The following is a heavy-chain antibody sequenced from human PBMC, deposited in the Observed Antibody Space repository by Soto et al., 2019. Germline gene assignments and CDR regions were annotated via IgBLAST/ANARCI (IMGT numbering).Heavy chain of an antibody. CDR3: AKXGSAVAGRRWASYFDY. Sequence: EVQLLESGGGLVQPGGSLRLSCAASGFTFSSYAMSWVRQAPGKGLEWVSAISGSGGSTYYADSVKGRFTISRDNSKNTLYLQMNSLRAEDTAVYYCAKXGSAVAGRRWASYFDYWGQGTLVTVSS. CDR1: GFTFSSYA. CDR2: ISGSGGST. J-gene: IGHJ4*02. D-gene: IGHD6-19*01. V-gene: IGHV3-23*01.